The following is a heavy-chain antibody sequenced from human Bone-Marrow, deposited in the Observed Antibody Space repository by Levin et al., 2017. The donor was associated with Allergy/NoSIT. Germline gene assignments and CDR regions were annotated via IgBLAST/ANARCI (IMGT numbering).Heavy chain of an antibody. Sequence: GGSLRLSCAASGFTFSSYAMHWVRQAPGKGLEWVAVISYDGSNKYYADSVKGRFTISRDNSKNTLYLQMNSLRAADTAVSYCARAGQATVSTFANNQLGSSGRTMDLTDRRPGKKNYDDGMDVWGKGTTVTVSS. CDR1: GFTFSSYA. J-gene: IGHJ6*04. CDR2: ISYDGSNK. D-gene: IGHD4-17*01. V-gene: IGHV3-30-3*01. CDR3: ARAGQATVSTFANNQLGSSGRTMDLTDRRPGKKNYDDGMDV.